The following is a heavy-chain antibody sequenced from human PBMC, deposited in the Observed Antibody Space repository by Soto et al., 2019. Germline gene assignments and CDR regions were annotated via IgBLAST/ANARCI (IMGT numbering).Heavy chain of an antibody. CDR2: IYTAGGT. CDR1: GFTVSNTY. D-gene: IGHD4-4*01. CDR3: ARALTVAKRGLDT. Sequence: PWVSXRLSGASSGFTVSNTYITVFRHPPGKGLECVSVIYTAGGTNYADSVKGRFIISRDNSKNTLYLQMNSLRAEDTAVYYCARALTVAKRGLDTWGPGTLVTV. V-gene: IGHV3-53*01. J-gene: IGHJ5*02.